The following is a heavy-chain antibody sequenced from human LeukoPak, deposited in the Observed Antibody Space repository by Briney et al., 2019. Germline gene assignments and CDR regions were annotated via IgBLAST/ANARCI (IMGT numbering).Heavy chain of an antibody. D-gene: IGHD5-18*01. CDR1: GYSISSGYY. J-gene: IGHJ4*02. CDR3: ARDRGGYQNDY. Sequence: SETLSLTCTVSGYSISSGYYWGWIRQPPGKGLEWIGSIYHSGGTYYNPSLKSRVTISVDTSKNQFSLKLSSVTAADTAVYYCARDRGGYQNDYWGQGTLVTVSS. CDR2: IYHSGGT. V-gene: IGHV4-38-2*02.